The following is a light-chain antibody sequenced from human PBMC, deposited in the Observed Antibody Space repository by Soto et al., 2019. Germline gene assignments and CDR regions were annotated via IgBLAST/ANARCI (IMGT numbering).Light chain of an antibody. CDR1: QSVGGY. V-gene: IGKV3-11*01. CDR2: DAS. Sequence: EIVLTQSPATLSLSPGESATLXXRASQSVGGYLAWYQQRPGQAPRLXIYDASNRATGIPVRFSGSGSGTDFTLTISSLEPEDFAVYYCQQRSNWPITFGQGTRLEIK. J-gene: IGKJ5*01. CDR3: QQRSNWPIT.